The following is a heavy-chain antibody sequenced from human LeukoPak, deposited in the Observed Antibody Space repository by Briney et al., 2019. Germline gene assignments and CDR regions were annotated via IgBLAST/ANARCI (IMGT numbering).Heavy chain of an antibody. CDR2: IRYDGNEG. CDR3: TPENDPSGKMGRFDP. Sequence: GRSLRLSCAASGFTFSNYGMHWVRQAPGKGLDWVAGIRYDGNEGLYADSVRGRFTISRDNSRNILYLQMNSLSPEDTATYYCTPENDPSGKMGRFDPWGQGTLVTVSS. CDR1: GFTFSNYG. V-gene: IGHV3-33*01. D-gene: IGHD3-10*01. J-gene: IGHJ5*01.